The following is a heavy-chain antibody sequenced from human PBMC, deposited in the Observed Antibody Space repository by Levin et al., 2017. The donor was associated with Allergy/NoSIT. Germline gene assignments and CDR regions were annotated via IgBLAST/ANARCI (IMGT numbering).Heavy chain of an antibody. J-gene: IGHJ4*02. D-gene: IGHD6-19*01. CDR2: TYYRSKWYN. Sequence: SQTLSLTCAISGDSVSSNSAAWNWIRQSPSRGLEWLGRTYYRSKWYNDYAVSVKSRITINPDTSKNQFSLQLNSVTPEDTAVYYCARGGVRGYSRGWYHNDYWGQGTLVTVSS. CDR1: GDSVSSNSAA. CDR3: ARGGVRGYSRGWYHNDY. V-gene: IGHV6-1*01.